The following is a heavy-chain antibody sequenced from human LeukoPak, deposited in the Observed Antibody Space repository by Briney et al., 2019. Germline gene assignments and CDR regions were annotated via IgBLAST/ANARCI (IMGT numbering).Heavy chain of an antibody. CDR3: ARLSMELRYFDWSDYYMDV. V-gene: IGHV3-20*04. Sequence: GGSLRLSCAASGFTFDDYGMSWVRQAPGKGLEWVSGINWNGGSTYYADSVKGRFTISRDNSKNTLYLQMNSLRAEDTAVYYCARLSMELRYFDWSDYYMDVWGKGTTVTISS. CDR2: INWNGGST. CDR1: GFTFDDYG. D-gene: IGHD3-9*01. J-gene: IGHJ6*03.